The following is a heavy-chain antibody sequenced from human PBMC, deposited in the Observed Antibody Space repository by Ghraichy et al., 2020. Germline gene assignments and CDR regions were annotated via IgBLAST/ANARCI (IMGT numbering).Heavy chain of an antibody. CDR1: GFTFSSYA. CDR2: ISGSGGST. D-gene: IGHD3-3*01. Sequence: GGSLRLSCAASGFTFSSYAMSWVRQAPGKGLEWVSAISGSGGSTYYADSVKGRFTISRDNSKNTLYLQMNSLRAEDTAVYYCAKDLIGGDDFWSGYYSPNWFDPWGQGTLVTVSS. V-gene: IGHV3-23*01. J-gene: IGHJ5*02. CDR3: AKDLIGGDDFWSGYYSPNWFDP.